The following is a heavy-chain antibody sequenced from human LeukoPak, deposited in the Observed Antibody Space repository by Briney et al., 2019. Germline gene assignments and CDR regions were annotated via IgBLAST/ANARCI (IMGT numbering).Heavy chain of an antibody. J-gene: IGHJ4*02. CDR2: IYTSGST. V-gene: IGHV4-61*02. CDR1: GGSISSGSYY. Sequence: PSETLSLTCTVSGGSISSGSYYWSWIRQPAGKGLEWIGRIYTSGSTNYNPSLKSRVTISVDTSKNQFSLKLSSVTAADTAVYYCARGWGSYSSGLGYYFDYWGQGTLDTVSS. D-gene: IGHD6-19*01. CDR3: ARGWGSYSSGLGYYFDY.